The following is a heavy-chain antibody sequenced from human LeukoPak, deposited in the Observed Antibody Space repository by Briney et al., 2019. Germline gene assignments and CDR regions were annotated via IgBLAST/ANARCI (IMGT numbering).Heavy chain of an antibody. V-gene: IGHV4-59*01. CDR3: ARHQSWLGLDY. J-gene: IGHJ4*02. D-gene: IGHD6-19*01. CDR2: IYYSGST. CDR1: GGSITSFY. Sequence: SETLSLTCTVSGGSITSFYWSWIRQPPGKGLEWIGYIYYSGSTNYNPSLKSRVTISVDTSKNQFSLNLSSVTAADTAVYYCARHQSWLGLDYWGQGTLVTVSS.